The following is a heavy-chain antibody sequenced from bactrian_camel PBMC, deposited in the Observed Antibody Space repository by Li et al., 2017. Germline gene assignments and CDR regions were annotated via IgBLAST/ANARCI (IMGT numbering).Heavy chain of an antibody. V-gene: IGHV3S59*01. J-gene: IGHJ4*01. CDR1: WSSSC. CDR3: ARALQRPCSVHTDIVIYGY. Sequence: DVQLVESGGGSVQAGGSSRLSCVASWSSSCMGWFRQAPGEEREGVAAADVDGAIIYADSVRGRFTISRDNVKNTLTLQMASLKPEDTAMYYCARALQRPCSVHTDIVIYGYWGQGTQVTVS. D-gene: IGHD4*01. CDR2: ADVDGAI.